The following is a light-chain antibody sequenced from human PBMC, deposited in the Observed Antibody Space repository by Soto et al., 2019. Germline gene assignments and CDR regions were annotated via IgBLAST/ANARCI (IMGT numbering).Light chain of an antibody. J-gene: IGLJ1*01. CDR2: DVS. Sequence: QSALTQPASVSGSPGQSITISCTGTSSDVGGYNYVSWYPQHPGKAPKLMIYDVSNRPSGVSNRVSGSKSGNTASLTISGLQAEDEADYYCSSYTSSSTRVFGTGTKLTVL. CDR3: SSYTSSSTRV. V-gene: IGLV2-14*01. CDR1: SSDVGGYNY.